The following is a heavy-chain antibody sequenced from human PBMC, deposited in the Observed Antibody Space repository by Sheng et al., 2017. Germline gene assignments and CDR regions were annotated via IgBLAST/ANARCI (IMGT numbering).Heavy chain of an antibody. CDR1: GGSISSSSYY. V-gene: IGHV4-39*07. Sequence: QLQLQESGPGLVKPSETLSLTCTVSGGSISSSSYYWGWIRQPPGKGLEWIGSIYYSGSTYYNPSLKSRVTISVDTSKNQFSLKLTSVTAADTAVFFCARMAPYSSSWYYFFDYVGPGTPVVTV. J-gene: IGHJ4*02. CDR3: ARMAPYSSSWYYFFDY. D-gene: IGHD6-13*01. CDR2: IYYSGST.